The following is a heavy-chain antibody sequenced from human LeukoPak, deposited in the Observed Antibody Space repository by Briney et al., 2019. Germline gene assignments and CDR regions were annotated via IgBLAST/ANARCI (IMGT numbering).Heavy chain of an antibody. V-gene: IGHV1-18*01. J-gene: IGHJ4*02. CDR1: GYIFTEHH. D-gene: IGHD3-3*01. Sequence: ASVKVSCKASGYIFTEHHINWVRQAPGQGLEWMGWISGYNGNTNYAQKLQGRVTMTTDTSTSTAYMELRSLRSDDTAVYYCARVRFLEWLLYKGEADYWGQGTLVTVSS. CDR3: ARVRFLEWLLYKGEADY. CDR2: ISGYNGNT.